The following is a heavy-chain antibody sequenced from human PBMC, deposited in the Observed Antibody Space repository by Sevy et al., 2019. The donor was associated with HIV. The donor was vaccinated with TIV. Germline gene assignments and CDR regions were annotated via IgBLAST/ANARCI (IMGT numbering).Heavy chain of an antibody. CDR2: TSYDDSHK. J-gene: IGHJ1*01. D-gene: IGHD1-26*01. CDR1: GFIFSNFA. CDR3: ARGENDDEFFQY. Sequence: GGSLRLSCTVSGFIFSNFAMHWVRQAPGKGLEWVAVTSYDDSHKYYADSVKGRFAVSRDNSRNILSLEMNSLRRDDTAVYYCARGENDDEFFQYWGQGPLVTVSS. V-gene: IGHV3-30*09.